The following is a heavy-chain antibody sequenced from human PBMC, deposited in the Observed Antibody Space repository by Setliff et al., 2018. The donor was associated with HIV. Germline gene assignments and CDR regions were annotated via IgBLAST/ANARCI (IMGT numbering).Heavy chain of an antibody. CDR3: ASPVDPYAFDI. CDR2: IYYTGSA. CDR1: GGSISSYY. J-gene: IGHJ3*02. D-gene: IGHD5-12*01. V-gene: IGHV4-39*01. Sequence: PSETLSLTCTVSGGSISSYYWGWIRRPPGKGLEWIGSIYYTGSAYYNPSLKSRVTISVDTSKNQFSLKLSSVTAADTAVYYCASPVDPYAFDIWGQGTMVTVS.